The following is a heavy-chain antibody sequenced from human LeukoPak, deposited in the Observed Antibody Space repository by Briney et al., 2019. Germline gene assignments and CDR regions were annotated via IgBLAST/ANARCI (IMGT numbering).Heavy chain of an antibody. CDR3: AKAGHFDWLLSGPDY. CDR2: ISYDGGNN. Sequence: GGSLRLSCAVSGFTFSSYGMHWVRQAPGKGLEWVAVISYDGGNNYYGNSVKGRFTISRENSKNTLYLQMNSLKAEDTAVYYCAKAGHFDWLLSGPDYWGQGTLVTVSS. CDR1: GFTFSSYG. V-gene: IGHV3-30*18. J-gene: IGHJ4*02. D-gene: IGHD3-9*01.